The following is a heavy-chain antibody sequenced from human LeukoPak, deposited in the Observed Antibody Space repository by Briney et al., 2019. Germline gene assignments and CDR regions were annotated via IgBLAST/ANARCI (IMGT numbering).Heavy chain of an antibody. V-gene: IGHV3-66*01. J-gene: IGHJ4*02. Sequence: GGSLRLSCAASGFTVSSNYMSWVRQAPGKGLEWVSVIYSGGSTYYADSVKGRFTISRDNSKNTLYLQMNSLRAEDTAVYYCAKAASIVVVPAAMNYFDYWGQGTLVTVSS. D-gene: IGHD2-2*01. CDR2: IYSGGST. CDR3: AKAASIVVVPAAMNYFDY. CDR1: GFTVSSNY.